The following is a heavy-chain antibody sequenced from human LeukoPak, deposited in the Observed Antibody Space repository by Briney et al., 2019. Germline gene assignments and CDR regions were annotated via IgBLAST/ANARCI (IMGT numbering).Heavy chain of an antibody. CDR3: AKPKQWPVGFDY. Sequence: GGSLRLSCAASGFTFSTYAMSWVRQAPGKGLEWVSLISGSGGSIHYADSVKGRFTISRDNSKNTLYLQMNNLRAEDMAVYYCAKPKQWPVGFDYWGQGTLVTVSS. J-gene: IGHJ4*02. CDR1: GFTFSTYA. V-gene: IGHV3-23*01. CDR2: ISGSGGSI. D-gene: IGHD6-19*01.